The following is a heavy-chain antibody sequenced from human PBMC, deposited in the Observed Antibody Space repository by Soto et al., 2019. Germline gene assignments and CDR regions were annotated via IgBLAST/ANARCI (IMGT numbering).Heavy chain of an antibody. CDR3: ATDSGSTYGYFDN. Sequence: SETLSLTCTVSGRTFSINADFWYLAWIRQPPGKGLEWIGSIDNGGNTYYNPPLKSRVIISADTSKNQFSLSLNSVTAADTAVYVCATDSGSTYGYFDNWGQGTQVTVSS. CDR2: IDNGGNT. D-gene: IGHD5-18*01. J-gene: IGHJ4*02. V-gene: IGHV4-39*03. CDR1: GRTFSINADF.